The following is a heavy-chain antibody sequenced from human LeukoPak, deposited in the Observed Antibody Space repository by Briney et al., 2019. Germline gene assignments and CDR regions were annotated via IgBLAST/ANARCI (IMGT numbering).Heavy chain of an antibody. Sequence: GGSLRLSCAASGFTHSSYWMSWVRQAPGKGLEWVANIKEDGSEKYYVDSVKGRFTISRDNAKNSLYLHMNSLTAEDTAMYYCARDWVAGVPFDAFDIWGQGTMVSVSS. J-gene: IGHJ3*02. CDR1: GFTHSSYW. V-gene: IGHV3-7*03. D-gene: IGHD3-10*01. CDR2: IKEDGSEK. CDR3: ARDWVAGVPFDAFDI.